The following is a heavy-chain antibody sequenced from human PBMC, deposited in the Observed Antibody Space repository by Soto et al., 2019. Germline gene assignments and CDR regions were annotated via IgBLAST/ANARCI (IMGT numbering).Heavy chain of an antibody. D-gene: IGHD3-16*01. V-gene: IGHV4-59*01. J-gene: IGHJ6*03. CDR3: ARAHPFWGGSYMDV. CDR2: IYYSGST. CDR1: GGSISSYY. Sequence: SETLSLTCTVSGGSISSYYWSWIRQPPGKGLEWIGYIYYSGSTNYNPSLKSRVTISVDTSKNQFSLKLSSVTAADTAVYYCARAHPFWGGSYMDVWGKGTTVTVSS.